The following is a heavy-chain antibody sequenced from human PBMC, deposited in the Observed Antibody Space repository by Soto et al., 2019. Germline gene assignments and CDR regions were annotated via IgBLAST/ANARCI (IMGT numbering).Heavy chain of an antibody. D-gene: IGHD2-15*01. CDR2: IIPIFGTA. CDR3: ARARRVVVAATDGGYYYYYGMDV. CDR1: GGTFSSYA. Sequence: GASVKVSCKASGGTFSSYAISWVRQAPGQGLEWMGGIIPIFGTANYAQKFQGRVTITADESTRTAYMEVSSLRSEDTAVYYCARARRVVVAATDGGYYYYYGMDVCGEGTTVTVSS. J-gene: IGHJ6*04. V-gene: IGHV1-69*13.